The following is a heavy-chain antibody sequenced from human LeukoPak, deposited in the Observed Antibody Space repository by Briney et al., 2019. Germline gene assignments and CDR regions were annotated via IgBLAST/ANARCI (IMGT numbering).Heavy chain of an antibody. V-gene: IGHV1-69*13. Sequence: SVKVSCKASGGTFSSYAISWVRQAPGQGLEWMGGIIPIFGTANYAQKFQGRVTITADESTSTAYMELSSLRSEDTAVYYCARDLRGGDTTQTPYYYYYYYMDVWGKGTTVTVSS. CDR3: ARDLRGGDTTQTPYYYYYYYMDV. CDR1: GGTFSSYA. D-gene: IGHD2-21*01. J-gene: IGHJ6*03. CDR2: IIPIFGTA.